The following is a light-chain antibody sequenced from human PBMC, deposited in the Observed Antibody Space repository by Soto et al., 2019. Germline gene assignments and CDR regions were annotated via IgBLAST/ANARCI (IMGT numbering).Light chain of an antibody. V-gene: IGKV1-39*01. Sequence: DIQMTQSPSSLSASVGDRVTITCRASQSISNNLSWYHQKPGKPPKLLIFAASTLQSGVPSRFSGGGSGTDFTLTINSLQPEDFATYYCQQTYSSSTFGPGTKVDIK. CDR3: QQTYSSST. CDR2: AAS. CDR1: QSISNN. J-gene: IGKJ3*01.